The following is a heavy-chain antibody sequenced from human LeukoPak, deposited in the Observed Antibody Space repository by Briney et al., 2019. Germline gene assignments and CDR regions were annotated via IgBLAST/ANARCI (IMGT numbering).Heavy chain of an antibody. CDR3: ARRLYSSGEFDY. Sequence: PSETLSLTCTVSGGSISSYYWSWIRRPPGKGLEWIGYIYYSGSTNYNPSLKSRVTISVDTSKNQFSLKLSSVTAADTAVYYCARRLYSSGEFDYWGQGTLVTVSS. J-gene: IGHJ4*02. D-gene: IGHD6-19*01. CDR2: IYYSGST. CDR1: GGSISSYY. V-gene: IGHV4-59*08.